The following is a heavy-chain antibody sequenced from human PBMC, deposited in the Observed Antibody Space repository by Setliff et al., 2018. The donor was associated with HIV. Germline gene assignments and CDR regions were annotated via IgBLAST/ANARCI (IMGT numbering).Heavy chain of an antibody. Sequence: GESLKISCVASGFTFSRYWMSWVRQAPGKGLEFVANIKEDGSVTNYVDSVKGRFTISRDNAKNLVFLQMSSLRAEDTAAYYCARDPGSSSFDYWGQGTPVTSPQ. J-gene: IGHJ4*02. V-gene: IGHV3-7*03. D-gene: IGHD6-19*01. CDR3: ARDPGSSSFDY. CDR2: IKEDGSVT. CDR1: GFTFSRYW.